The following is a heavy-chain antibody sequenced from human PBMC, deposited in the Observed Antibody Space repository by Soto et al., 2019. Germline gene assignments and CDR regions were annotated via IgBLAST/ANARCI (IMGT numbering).Heavy chain of an antibody. CDR2: SWYDGSSK. J-gene: IGHJ4*02. CDR1: GFTFSSYA. D-gene: IGHD2-15*01. V-gene: IGHV3-33*06. CDR3: TKSEAGGGGNTHLEY. Sequence: QVQLVESGGGVVQPGRSLRLSCAASGFTFSSYAMHWVRQAPGNGLEWVAVSWYDGSSKYYADSVKGRFTISRDNSNNTVSLHMSSLRAEDTAVYYCTKSEAGGGGNTHLEYWGQGTLVTVSP.